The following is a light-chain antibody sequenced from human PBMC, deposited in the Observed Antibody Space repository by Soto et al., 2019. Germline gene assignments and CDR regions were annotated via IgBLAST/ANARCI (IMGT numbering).Light chain of an antibody. CDR1: ETVKKNS. V-gene: IGKV3-20*01. Sequence: EIVLTQSPGSVSLSPGERATLSCRASETVKKNSLAWYQQKPGQAPRLLIYGASRRATGIPASFSGSGSETDFILTISSLEPDNSAVYYCQQYAISPLTFGGGTKVEI. CDR2: GAS. J-gene: IGKJ4*01. CDR3: QQYAISPLT.